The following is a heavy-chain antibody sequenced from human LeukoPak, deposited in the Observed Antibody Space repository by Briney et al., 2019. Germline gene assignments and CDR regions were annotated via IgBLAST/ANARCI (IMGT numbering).Heavy chain of an antibody. V-gene: IGHV4-59*01. CDR1: GGSISSYY. CDR2: ISYSGNT. CDR3: ARRGGSGRSFDY. Sequence: PSETLSLTCTVSGGSISSYYWSWIRQPPGKGLEWIGYISYSGNTNYNPSLKSRVAISVDTSKNQFSLKLSSVTAADTAVYYCARRGGSGRSFDYWGQGTLVTVSS. J-gene: IGHJ4*02. D-gene: IGHD3-10*01.